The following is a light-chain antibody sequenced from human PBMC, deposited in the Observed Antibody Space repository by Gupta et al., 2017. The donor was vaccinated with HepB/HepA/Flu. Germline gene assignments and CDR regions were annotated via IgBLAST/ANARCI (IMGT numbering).Light chain of an antibody. J-gene: IGKJ1*01. CDR3: QQYDNWWT. V-gene: IGKV3-15*01. CDR1: QSVKTN. Sequence: EVVMTQSPGALSVSPREGATLSCRASQSVKTNLAWYQQKPGQAPRLLIYGASSRATNIPTRFSGSGSGTDFTLTIDSLQSEDFAIYFCQQYDNWWTFGQGTRVEI. CDR2: GAS.